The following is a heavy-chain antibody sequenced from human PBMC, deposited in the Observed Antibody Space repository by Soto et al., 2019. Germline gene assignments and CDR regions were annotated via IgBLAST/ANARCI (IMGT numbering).Heavy chain of an antibody. Sequence: GGSLRLSCAASGFTFSSYGMHWVRQAPGKGLEWVAVIWYDGSNKYYADSVKGRFTISRDNSKNTLYLQMNSLRAEDTAVYYCARGPGGSGWSVDYYGMDVWGQGTTVTVSS. D-gene: IGHD6-19*01. J-gene: IGHJ6*02. CDR2: IWYDGSNK. CDR3: ARGPGGSGWSVDYYGMDV. V-gene: IGHV3-33*01. CDR1: GFTFSSYG.